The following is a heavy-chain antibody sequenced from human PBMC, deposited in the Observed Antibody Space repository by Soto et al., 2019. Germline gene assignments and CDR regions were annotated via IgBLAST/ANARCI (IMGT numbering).Heavy chain of an antibody. D-gene: IGHD5-18*01. CDR3: ARDQVDTAMAVDY. J-gene: IGHJ4*02. Sequence: GGSLRLSCAASGFTFSDYYMSWIRQAPGKGLEWVSYISSSSSYTNYADSVKGRFTISRDNAKNSLYLQMNSLRAEDTAVYYCARDQVDTAMAVDYWGQGTLVTVSS. CDR2: ISSSSSYT. V-gene: IGHV3-11*06. CDR1: GFTFSDYY.